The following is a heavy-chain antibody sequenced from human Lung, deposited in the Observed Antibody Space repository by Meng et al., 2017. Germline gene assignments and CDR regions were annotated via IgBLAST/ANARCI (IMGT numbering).Heavy chain of an antibody. CDR3: ARGDYDGLAY. D-gene: IGHD4-17*01. CDR2: IYYSGST. CDR1: GGSINSDDYY. V-gene: IGHV4-31*03. Sequence: QVQLQESGPGLVKPSQTLSLTCTVSGGSINSDDYYWSWIRQHPGKGLEWIGFIYYSGSTYYNPSLKSRVSISVDTSKNQFSLKLTSVTAADTAVYYRARGDYDGLAYWGQGTLVTVSS. J-gene: IGHJ4*02.